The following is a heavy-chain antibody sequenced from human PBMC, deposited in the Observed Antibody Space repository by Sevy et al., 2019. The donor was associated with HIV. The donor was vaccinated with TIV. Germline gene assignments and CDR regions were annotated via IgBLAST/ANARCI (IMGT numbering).Heavy chain of an antibody. Sequence: GGSLRLSCAVSGITVSSNYMGWVRQAPGKGLQWVSGIFASSNTHFADSVKGRFSISRDNSKNTLSLQMNSLSAEDTAVYYCARAVEVYSDSSGWDWYFDLWGRGTLVTVSS. CDR2: IFASSNT. J-gene: IGHJ2*01. D-gene: IGHD3-22*01. CDR1: GITVSSNY. V-gene: IGHV3-66*01. CDR3: ARAVEVYSDSSGWDWYFDL.